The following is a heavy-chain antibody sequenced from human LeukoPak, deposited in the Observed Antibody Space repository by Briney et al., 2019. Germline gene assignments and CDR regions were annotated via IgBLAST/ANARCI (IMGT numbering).Heavy chain of an antibody. CDR3: AGIYCSSTSCYPNWFDP. CDR2: IYYSGST. CDR1: GGSINSSSYY. D-gene: IGHD2-2*01. J-gene: IGHJ5*02. Sequence: PSETLSLTCTVSGGSINSSSYYWGWIRQPPGKGLEWIGSIYYSGSTYYNPSLKSRVTISVDTSKNQFSLKLSSVTAADTAVYYCAGIYCSSTSCYPNWFDPRGQGTLVTVSS. V-gene: IGHV4-39*07.